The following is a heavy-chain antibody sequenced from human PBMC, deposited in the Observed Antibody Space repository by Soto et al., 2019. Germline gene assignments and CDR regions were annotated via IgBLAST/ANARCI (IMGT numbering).Heavy chain of an antibody. CDR1: GGSISSSSYY. Sequence: PSETLSLTCTVSGGSISSSSYYWGWIRQPPGKGLEWIGSIYYSGSTYYNPSLKSRVTISVDASKNQFSLKLSSVTAADTAVYYCARENYYDSPGTLWGQGTLVTVSS. CDR3: ARENYYDSPGTL. CDR2: IYYSGST. D-gene: IGHD3-22*01. J-gene: IGHJ4*02. V-gene: IGHV4-39*01.